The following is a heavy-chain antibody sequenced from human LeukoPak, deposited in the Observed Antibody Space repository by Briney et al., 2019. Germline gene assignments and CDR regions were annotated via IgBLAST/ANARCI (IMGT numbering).Heavy chain of an antibody. CDR3: ALDYDILTGTDY. Sequence: GASVNVSCKASGYTFTSYDINWVRQATGQGLEWMGWMNPNSGNTGYAQKFQGRVTMTRNTSISTAYMELSSLRSEDTAVYYCALDYDILTGTDYWGQGTLVTVSS. V-gene: IGHV1-8*01. D-gene: IGHD3-9*01. J-gene: IGHJ4*02. CDR2: MNPNSGNT. CDR1: GYTFTSYD.